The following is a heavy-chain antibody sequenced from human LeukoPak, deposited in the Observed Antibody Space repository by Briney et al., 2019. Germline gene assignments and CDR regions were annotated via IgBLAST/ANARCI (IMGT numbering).Heavy chain of an antibody. CDR2: ISAYNGNT. CDR1: GYTFTSYG. J-gene: IGHJ6*02. CDR3: ARDPESSWSIRGYLLDYYYGMDV. Sequence: ASVTVSCKASGYTFTSYGISWVRQAPGQGLEWMGRISAYNGNTNYAQKLQGRVTMTTDTSTSTAYMELRSLRSDDTAVYCCARDPESSWSIRGYLLDYYYGMDVWGQGTTVTVSS. D-gene: IGHD3-10*01. V-gene: IGHV1-18*01.